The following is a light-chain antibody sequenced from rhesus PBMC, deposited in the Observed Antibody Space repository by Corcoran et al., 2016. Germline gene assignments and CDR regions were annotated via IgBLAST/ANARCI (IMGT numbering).Light chain of an antibody. V-gene: IGKV1-74*01. CDR1: ENVNNY. CDR3: QHNYGTPPT. J-gene: IGKJ4*01. Sequence: DIQMTQSPSSLPASVGDRVTITCRTRENVNNYLNWYQQKPGKAPNLLIDKASTLQSGVPSRIRGSGYGTDYTFTISSLQSEDVATYYCQHNYGTPPTFGGGTKVEIK. CDR2: KAS.